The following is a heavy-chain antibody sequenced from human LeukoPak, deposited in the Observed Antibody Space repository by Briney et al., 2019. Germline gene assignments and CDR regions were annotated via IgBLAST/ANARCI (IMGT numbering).Heavy chain of an antibody. V-gene: IGHV4-59*01. CDR1: GGPISSYY. D-gene: IGHD3-10*01. Sequence: SETLSLTCTVSGGPISSYYWSWIRQPPGKGLELIGYIYYSGSTNYNPSLKSRVTISVDTSKNQFSLKLSSVTAADTAVYYCARGDLVRGFDYWGQGTLVTVSS. J-gene: IGHJ4*02. CDR2: IYYSGST. CDR3: ARGDLVRGFDY.